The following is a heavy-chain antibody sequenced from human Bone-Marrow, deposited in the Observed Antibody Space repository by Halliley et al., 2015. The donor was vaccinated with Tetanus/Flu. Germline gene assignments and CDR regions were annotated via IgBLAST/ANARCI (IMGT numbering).Heavy chain of an antibody. D-gene: IGHD3-3*01. CDR2: IYHNGRI. V-gene: IGHV4-4*02. J-gene: IGHJ4*02. CDR1: GGSLNSETL. CDR3: ANFTTDGVAES. Sequence: GLVKPSGTLSLNCVVSGGSLNSETLWTWVRQSPGQGLEWIGEIYHNGRINYNPSLKSRLSIALDKPNNELSLSLRSVTAADTAVYYCANFTTDGVAESWGQGTLVIVSS.